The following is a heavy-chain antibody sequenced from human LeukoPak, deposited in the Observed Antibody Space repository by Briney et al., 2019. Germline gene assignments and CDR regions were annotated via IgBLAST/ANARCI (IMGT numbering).Heavy chain of an antibody. CDR1: GFTFSSYA. D-gene: IGHD6-19*01. Sequence: GGSLSLSCSASGFTFSSYAMHWVRQAPGKGLKYVSAISSNGGSTYYADSVKGRFTISRDNSKNTLYLQMSSLRAEDTAVYYCVKDREQWLVRHYFDYWGQGTLVTVSS. CDR2: ISSNGGST. J-gene: IGHJ4*02. CDR3: VKDREQWLVRHYFDY. V-gene: IGHV3-64D*06.